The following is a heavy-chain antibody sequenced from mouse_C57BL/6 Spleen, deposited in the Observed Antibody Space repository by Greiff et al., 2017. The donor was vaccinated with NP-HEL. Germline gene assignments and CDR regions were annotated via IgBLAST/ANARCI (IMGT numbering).Heavy chain of an antibody. D-gene: IGHD1-1*01. J-gene: IGHJ4*01. CDR3: ARSLYYYGSSYAMDY. CDR2: INPYNGGT. CDR1: GYTFTDYY. V-gene: IGHV1-19*01. Sequence: VEPGASVKMSCKASGYTFTDYYMNWVKQSHGKSLEWIGVINPYNGGTSYNQKFKGKATLTVDKSSSTAYMELNSLTSEDSAVYYCARSLYYYGSSYAMDYWGQGTSVTVSS.